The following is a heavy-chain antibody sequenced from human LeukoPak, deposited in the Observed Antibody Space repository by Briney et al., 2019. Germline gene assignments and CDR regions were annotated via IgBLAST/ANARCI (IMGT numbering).Heavy chain of an antibody. Sequence: PSETLSLTCTVSGGSISSYYWSWIRQPPGKGLEWIGYIYYSGSTNYNPSLKSRVTISVDTSKSQFSLKLSSVTAADTAVYYCARDLYSGSYYFDYWGQGTLVTVSS. V-gene: IGHV4-59*01. CDR3: ARDLYSGSYYFDY. J-gene: IGHJ4*02. CDR1: GGSISSYY. CDR2: IYYSGST. D-gene: IGHD1-26*01.